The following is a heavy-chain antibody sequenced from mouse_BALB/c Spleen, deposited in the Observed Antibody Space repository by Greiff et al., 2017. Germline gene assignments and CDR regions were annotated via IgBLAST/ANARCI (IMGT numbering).Heavy chain of an antibody. CDR1: GFAFSSYD. D-gene: IGHD1-1*01. J-gene: IGHJ2*01. CDR2: ISSGGGST. Sequence: EVHLVESGGGLVKPGGSLKLSCAASGFAFSSYDMSWVRQTPEKRLEWVAYISSGGGSTYYPDTVKGRFTISRDNAKNTLYLQMSSLKSEDTAMYYCARHGSYYYGAYFDYWGQGTTLTVSS. V-gene: IGHV5-12-1*01. CDR3: ARHGSYYYGAYFDY.